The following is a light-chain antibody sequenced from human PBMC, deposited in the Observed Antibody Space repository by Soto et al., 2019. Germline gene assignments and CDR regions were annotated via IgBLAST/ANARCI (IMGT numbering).Light chain of an antibody. CDR3: KQYNSYMYT. J-gene: IGKJ2*01. V-gene: IGKV1-5*03. CDR1: QSISSW. Sequence: DIQMTQSPSTLSASVGDRVTITCRASQSISSWLAWYQQKPGKAPKLLIYKAYSLESGVTSRFSGSESGTEFTLTISSLQPDDFATYYCKQYNSYMYTFGQGTKLEIK. CDR2: KAY.